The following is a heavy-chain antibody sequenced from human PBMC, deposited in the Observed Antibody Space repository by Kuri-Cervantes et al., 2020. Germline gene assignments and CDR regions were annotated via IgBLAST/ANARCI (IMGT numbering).Heavy chain of an antibody. CDR3: ARDCRPITMIVMGLDY. D-gene: IGHD3-22*01. CDR2: IYYSGST. J-gene: IGHJ4*02. CDR1: GGSISSSSYY. V-gene: IGHV4-39*07. Sequence: SETLSLTCTVSGGSISSSSYYWGWIRQPPGKGLEWIGSIYYSGSTYYNPSLKSRVTISVDTSKNQFSLKLSSVTAADTAVYYCARDCRPITMIVMGLDYWGQGTLVTVSS.